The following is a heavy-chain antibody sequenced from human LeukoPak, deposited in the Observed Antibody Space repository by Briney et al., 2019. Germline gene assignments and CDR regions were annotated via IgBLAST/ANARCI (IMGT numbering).Heavy chain of an antibody. D-gene: IGHD1-26*01. CDR3: AKDGGTYPYFLDV. V-gene: IGHV1-69*06. CDR1: GGTFSSYA. J-gene: IGHJ6*03. CDR2: IIPIFGTA. Sequence: GASVKVSCKASGGTFSSYAISWVRQAPGQGLEWMGGIIPIFGTANYAQKFQGRVTITADKSTSTAYMELSSLRAENTAIYICAKDGGTYPYFLDVWGKGTTVIVSS.